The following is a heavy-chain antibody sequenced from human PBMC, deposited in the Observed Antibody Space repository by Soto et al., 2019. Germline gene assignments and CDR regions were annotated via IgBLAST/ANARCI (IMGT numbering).Heavy chain of an antibody. Sequence: EVQLVESGGGLVQPGGSLRLSCAASGFTFSTYDIHWVRQATGKGLEWVSGIGTAGDTYYAGSVKGRFTMSRENAKNSVYLQMNSLRAGDTAVYYCARGALGFDPWGQGPLVAVSS. CDR3: ARGALGFDP. CDR2: IGTAGDT. CDR1: GFTFSTYD. V-gene: IGHV3-13*04. D-gene: IGHD6-6*01. J-gene: IGHJ5*02.